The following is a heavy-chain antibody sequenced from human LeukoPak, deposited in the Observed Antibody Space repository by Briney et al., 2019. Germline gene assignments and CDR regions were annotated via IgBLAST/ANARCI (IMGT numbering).Heavy chain of an antibody. Sequence: ASVKVSCKASGYTFTSYGISWVRQAPGQGLAWMGQISPYNGNTNYAQKLQGRVTMTTDTSTSTAYMELRSLTSDDTAVYFCARVTGSSISSRSLLYWGQGTLVTVSS. CDR1: GYTFTSYG. CDR3: ARVTGSSISSRSLLY. J-gene: IGHJ4*02. V-gene: IGHV1-18*01. CDR2: ISPYNGNT. D-gene: IGHD6-6*01.